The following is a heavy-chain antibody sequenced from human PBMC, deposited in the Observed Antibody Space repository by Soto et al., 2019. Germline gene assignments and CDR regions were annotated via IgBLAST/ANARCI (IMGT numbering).Heavy chain of an antibody. Sequence: GSLRLSFAASGFTFSSYWMSWVRQAPGKGLEWVANIKQDGSEKYYVDSVKGRFTISRDNAKNSLYLQMNSLRAEDTAVYYCAREGGSSWTHTYYYYGMDVWGQGTTVTVSS. V-gene: IGHV3-7*01. CDR1: GFTFSSYW. CDR3: AREGGSSWTHTYYYYGMDV. J-gene: IGHJ6*02. D-gene: IGHD6-13*01. CDR2: IKQDGSEK.